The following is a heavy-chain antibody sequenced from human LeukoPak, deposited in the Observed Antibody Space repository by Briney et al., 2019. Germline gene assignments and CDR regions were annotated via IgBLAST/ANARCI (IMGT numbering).Heavy chain of an antibody. Sequence: GGSLRLSCAVSGFTFSNFEMNWVRQAPGKGLEWVSYISSSGSTIYYADSVKGRFTISRDNAKNLMYLQMNSLRAEDTAVYYCVLEGRDWGQGTLVTVPS. CDR3: VLEGRD. V-gene: IGHV3-48*03. CDR1: GFTFSNFE. CDR2: ISSSGSTI. J-gene: IGHJ4*02.